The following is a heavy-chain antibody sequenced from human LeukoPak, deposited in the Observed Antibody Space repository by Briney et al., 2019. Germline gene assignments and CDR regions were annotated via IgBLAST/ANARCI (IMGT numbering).Heavy chain of an antibody. Sequence: GGTLRLSCAASGFTFSSYGMSWVRQAPGKGLEWVSAISGSGGSTYYADSVKGRFTISRDNSKNTLYLQMNSLRAEDTAVYYCAKDQSRVTMVRGAYYFDYWGQGTLVTVSS. J-gene: IGHJ4*02. V-gene: IGHV3-23*01. CDR2: ISGSGGST. D-gene: IGHD3-10*01. CDR3: AKDQSRVTMVRGAYYFDY. CDR1: GFTFSSYG.